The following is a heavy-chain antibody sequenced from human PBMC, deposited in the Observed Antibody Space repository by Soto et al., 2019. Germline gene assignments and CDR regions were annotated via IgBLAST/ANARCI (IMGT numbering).Heavy chain of an antibody. CDR2: ISAYNGNT. V-gene: IGHV1-18*01. CDR3: ARVSGSYPPRHNWFDP. Sequence: GASVKVSCKASGYTFTSYGISWVRQAPGQGLEWMGWISAYNGNTNYAQKLQGRVTMTTDTSTSTAYMELRSLRSDDTAVYYCARVSGSYPPRHNWFDPWGQGTLVTVSS. D-gene: IGHD3-10*01. J-gene: IGHJ5*02. CDR1: GYTFTSYG.